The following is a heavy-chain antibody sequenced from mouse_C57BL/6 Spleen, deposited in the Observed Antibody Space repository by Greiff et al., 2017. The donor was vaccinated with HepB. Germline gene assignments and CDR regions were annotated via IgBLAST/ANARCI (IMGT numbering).Heavy chain of an antibody. Sequence: EVQLQQSGPELVKPGASVKISCKASGYSFTGYYMNWVKQSPEKSLEWIGEINPSTGGTTYNQKFKAKATLTVDKSSSTAYMQLKSLTSEDTAVYYCARKEDYGSSPFDYWGQGTTLTGSS. CDR1: GYSFTGYY. CDR2: INPSTGGT. CDR3: ARKEDYGSSPFDY. J-gene: IGHJ2*01. V-gene: IGHV1-42*01. D-gene: IGHD1-1*01.